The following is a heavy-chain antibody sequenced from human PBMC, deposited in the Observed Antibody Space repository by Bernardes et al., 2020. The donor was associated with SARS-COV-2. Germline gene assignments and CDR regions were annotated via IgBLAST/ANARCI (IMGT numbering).Heavy chain of an antibody. Sequence: SETLSLTCAVSGGSFSDYYWSWIRKTPGQGLEWIGEINHVGSTNYNPSLKSRVTISVDTSKTKFSLKLPSVTAADTAVYYCARGGLKYSSSASRFRAFDIWGLGTLVTVSS. D-gene: IGHD6-13*01. J-gene: IGHJ3*02. CDR1: GGSFSDYY. CDR2: INHVGST. CDR3: ARGGLKYSSSASRFRAFDI. V-gene: IGHV4-34*01.